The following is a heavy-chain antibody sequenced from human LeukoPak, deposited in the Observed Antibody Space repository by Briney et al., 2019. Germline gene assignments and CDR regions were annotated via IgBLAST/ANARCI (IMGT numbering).Heavy chain of an antibody. CDR1: RFTVSSNY. Sequence: SGGSLTLSCAASRFTVSSNYMSWVRQAPGKGLEWVSDIYSGGSTYYADSVKGRFTISRDNSKNTLYLQMNSLRAEDTAVYYCARDHISTVTTGYWGQGTLVTDSS. J-gene: IGHJ4*02. CDR2: IYSGGST. V-gene: IGHV3-53*01. CDR3: ARDHISTVTTGY. D-gene: IGHD4-17*01.